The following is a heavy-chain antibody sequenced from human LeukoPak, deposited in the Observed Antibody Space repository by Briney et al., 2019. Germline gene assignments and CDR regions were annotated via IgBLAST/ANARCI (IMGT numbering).Heavy chain of an antibody. J-gene: IGHJ4*02. CDR2: INPNSGGT. CDR3: ARDLFWDYYDSSGYSGY. Sequence: ASVKVSCKASGGTFSSYAISWVRQAPGQGLEWMGWINPNSGGTNYAQKFQGRVTMTRDTSISTAYMELSRLRSDDTAVYYCARDLFWDYYDSSGYSGYWGQGTLVTVSS. V-gene: IGHV1-2*02. D-gene: IGHD3-22*01. CDR1: GGTFSSYA.